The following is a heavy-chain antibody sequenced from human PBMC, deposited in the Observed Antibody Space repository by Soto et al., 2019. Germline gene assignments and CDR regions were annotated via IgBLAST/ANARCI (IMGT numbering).Heavy chain of an antibody. CDR2: IIPIFGTA. V-gene: IGHV1-69*13. CDR3: ARDSTYYDPFSGGMDV. J-gene: IGHJ6*02. D-gene: IGHD3-3*01. CDR1: GGTFSSYA. Sequence: SVTVSCTASGGTFSSYAISWVRQATGQGLEWMGGIIPIFGTANYAQKFQGRVTITADESTSTAYMELSSLRSEDTAVYYCARDSTYYDPFSGGMDVWGQGTTVTVSS.